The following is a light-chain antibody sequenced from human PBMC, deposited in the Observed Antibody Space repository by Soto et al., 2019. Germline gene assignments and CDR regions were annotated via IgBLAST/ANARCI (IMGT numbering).Light chain of an antibody. Sequence: QSVLTQPPSVSGSPGQSITVSCTGTSSDIGASNFVSWYQHLPGRAPKVIIFEATNRPPGVSDRFSGSKAGTTASLTISGLQADDEGEYFCISYKTDDTFVFGTGTKVTVL. CDR3: ISYKTDDTFV. J-gene: IGLJ1*01. CDR1: SSDIGASNF. CDR2: EAT. V-gene: IGLV2-14*01.